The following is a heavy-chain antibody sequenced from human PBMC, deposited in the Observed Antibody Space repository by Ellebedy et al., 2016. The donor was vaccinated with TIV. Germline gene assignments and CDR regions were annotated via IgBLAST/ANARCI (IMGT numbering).Heavy chain of an antibody. V-gene: IGHV3-48*02. CDR2: ISSSSSTI. CDR1: GFTFSSYS. J-gene: IGHJ4*02. Sequence: GESLKISXAASGFTFSSYSMNWVRQDPGKGLEWVSYISSSSSTIYYADSVKGRFTISRDNAKNSLYLQMNILRDEDTAVYYCAKDQLVVQLWLDYWGQGTLVTVSS. CDR3: AKDQLVVQLWLDY. D-gene: IGHD5-18*01.